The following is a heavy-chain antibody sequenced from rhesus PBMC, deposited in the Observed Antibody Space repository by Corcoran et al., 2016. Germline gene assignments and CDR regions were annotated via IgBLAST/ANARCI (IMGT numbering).Heavy chain of an antibody. CDR1: GGSISSNY. V-gene: IGHV4S11*01. CDR3: ARQGGTYNRFDV. CDR2: IYGSGSN. Sequence: QVQLQESGPGLVRPSETLSLTCAVSGGSISSNYWSWIRLAPGRGLEWIGYIYGSGSNYYNPSLKSRVTLSVDTSKSQLSLKLTSVTAADTAVFYCARQGGTYNRFDVWGPGVLVTVSS. J-gene: IGHJ5-1*01. D-gene: IGHD1-44*01.